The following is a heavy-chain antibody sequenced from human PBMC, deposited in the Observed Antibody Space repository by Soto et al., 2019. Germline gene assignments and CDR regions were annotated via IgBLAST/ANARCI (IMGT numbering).Heavy chain of an antibody. CDR3: AREATGGDYGFDY. CDR2: IYRGGST. J-gene: IGHJ4*02. Sequence: EVQLVESGGGLIQPGGSLRLSCAASGFTVSSNYMSWVRQAPGKGLEWVSVIYRGGSTYYADSVKGRFTISRDNSKNTLYLQINSLRAEDTAVYYWAREATGGDYGFDYWGQGTLVTGSS. CDR1: GFTVSSNY. D-gene: IGHD4-17*01. V-gene: IGHV3-53*01.